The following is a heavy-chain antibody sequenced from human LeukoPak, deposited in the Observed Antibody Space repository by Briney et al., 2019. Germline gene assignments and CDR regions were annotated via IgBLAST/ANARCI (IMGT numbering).Heavy chain of an antibody. Sequence: PGGSLRLSCAASGFTFSSYAMSWVRQAPGKGLEWVSAISGSGGSTYYADSVKGRFTISRDNSKNTLYLQMNSLRAEDTAVYYCAKDDRSGYSSGWTTLDYWGQGTLVTVSS. D-gene: IGHD6-19*01. V-gene: IGHV3-23*01. CDR2: ISGSGGST. CDR1: GFTFSSYA. J-gene: IGHJ4*02. CDR3: AKDDRSGYSSGWTTLDY.